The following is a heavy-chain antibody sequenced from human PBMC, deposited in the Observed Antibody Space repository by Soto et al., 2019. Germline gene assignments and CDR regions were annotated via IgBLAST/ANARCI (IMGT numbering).Heavy chain of an antibody. D-gene: IGHD3-3*01. CDR3: AKDLLIFGEVQTGQFDY. J-gene: IGHJ4*02. V-gene: IGHV3-23*01. Sequence: GGSLRLSCAASGFTFSSYAMSWVRQAPGKGLEWVSAISGSGGSTYYADSVKGRFTISRDNSKNTLYLQMNSLRAEDTAVYYCAKDLLIFGEVQTGQFDYWGQGTLVTVSS. CDR2: ISGSGGST. CDR1: GFTFSSYA.